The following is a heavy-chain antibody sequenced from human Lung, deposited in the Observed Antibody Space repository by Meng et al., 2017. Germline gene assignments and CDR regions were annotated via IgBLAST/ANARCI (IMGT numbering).Heavy chain of an antibody. Sequence: RRWGAGLLKPSETLSLTCVFSGGSFSDYYWSWIRTPPGKGVEWIGEINHSGSTNYNPSLESRATISVDTSQNNLSLKLSSVTAADPAVYYCARGPTTMAHDFDYWGQGTLVTVSS. D-gene: IGHD4-11*01. CDR2: INHSGST. J-gene: IGHJ4*02. V-gene: IGHV4-34*01. CDR3: ARGPTTMAHDFDY. CDR1: GGSFSDYY.